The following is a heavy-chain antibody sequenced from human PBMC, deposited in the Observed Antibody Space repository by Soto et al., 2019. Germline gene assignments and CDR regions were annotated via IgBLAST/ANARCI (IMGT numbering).Heavy chain of an antibody. CDR2: IYYTGST. D-gene: IGHD6-19*01. CDR1: GGSINTGGYS. Sequence: QLQLQESGSGLVKPSQTLSLTCAVSGGSINTGGYSWSWLRQPPGKGLEWLGYIYYTGSTFYNPSLKSPITISVDRSNNQFSLKLTSVTAADTAVYYCARGRAVSGIAIWGQGTLVTVSS. V-gene: IGHV4-30-2*01. J-gene: IGHJ4*02. CDR3: ARGRAVSGIAI.